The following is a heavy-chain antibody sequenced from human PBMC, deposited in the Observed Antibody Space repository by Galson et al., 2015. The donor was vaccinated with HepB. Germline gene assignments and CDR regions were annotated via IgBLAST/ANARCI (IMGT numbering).Heavy chain of an antibody. J-gene: IGHJ2*01. CDR1: GFTFSGYS. CDR2: IGSNI. Sequence: SLRLACAASGFTFSGYSMNWVRQAPGKGLEWVSSIGSNIFYVDSVKGRFTTSRDNAKNALYLQMNSLRDEDTAVYYCARGAILTGYLNWYFDLWGRGTLVTVSS. D-gene: IGHD3-9*01. V-gene: IGHV3-21*01. CDR3: ARGAILTGYLNWYFDL.